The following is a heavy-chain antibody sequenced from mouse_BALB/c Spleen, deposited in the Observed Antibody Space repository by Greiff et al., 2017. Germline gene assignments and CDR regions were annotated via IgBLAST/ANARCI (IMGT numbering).Heavy chain of an antibody. CDR1: GYSITSDYA. CDR3: ARREDLPYGNYVDY. Sequence: EVQLQESGPGLVKPSQSLSLTCTVTGYSITSDYAWNWIRQFPGNKLEWMGYISYSGSTSYNPSLKSRISITRDTSKNQFFLQLNSVTTEDTATYYCARREDLPYGNYVDYWGQGTSVTVSS. CDR2: ISYSGST. V-gene: IGHV3-2*02. J-gene: IGHJ4*01. D-gene: IGHD2-1*01.